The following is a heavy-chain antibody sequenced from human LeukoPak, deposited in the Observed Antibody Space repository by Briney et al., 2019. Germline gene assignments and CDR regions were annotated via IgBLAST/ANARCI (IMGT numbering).Heavy chain of an antibody. Sequence: GGSLTLSCAASGFTFNSHWMNWVRQAPGKGLEWVANIKQDGSQKFYVDSVKGRFTISRDNAKNSLNLQINSLRVEDTAVYYCARENAEGTGGFDYWGQGTLVTVSS. CDR2: IKQDGSQK. V-gene: IGHV3-7*01. CDR3: ARENAEGTGGFDY. D-gene: IGHD2-8*02. CDR1: GFTFNSHW. J-gene: IGHJ4*02.